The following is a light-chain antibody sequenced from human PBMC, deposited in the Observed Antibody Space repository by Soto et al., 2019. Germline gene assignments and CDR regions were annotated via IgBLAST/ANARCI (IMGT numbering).Light chain of an antibody. V-gene: IGKV1-5*01. CDR3: QQYNSYSPLT. Sequence: DIQMTQSPSTLSASVGDRVTITCRASQSISSWLAWYQQKPGKAPKSLIYDASSLESGVPSRFSGSGSGTEFTLTISSLQPDDFATYYCQQYNSYSPLTFGGGTKVEIK. J-gene: IGKJ4*01. CDR2: DAS. CDR1: QSISSW.